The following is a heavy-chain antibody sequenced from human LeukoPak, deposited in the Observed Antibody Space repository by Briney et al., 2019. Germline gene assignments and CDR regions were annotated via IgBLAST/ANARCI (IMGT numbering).Heavy chain of an antibody. CDR2: ISSSGSTI. Sequence: PGGSLRLSCAASGFTFSSYEMNWVRQAPGKGLEWVSYISSSGSTIYYADSVKGRFTISRDNAKNSLYLQMNSLRAEDTAVYYCARVFGDKFDYWGQGTLVTVSS. V-gene: IGHV3-48*03. J-gene: IGHJ4*02. CDR1: GFTFSSYE. CDR3: ARVFGDKFDY. D-gene: IGHD3-10*02.